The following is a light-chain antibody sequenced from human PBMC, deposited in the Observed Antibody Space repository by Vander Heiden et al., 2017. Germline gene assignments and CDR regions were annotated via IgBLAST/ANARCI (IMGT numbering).Light chain of an antibody. CDR2: GAA. V-gene: IGKV3-20*01. J-gene: IGKJ1*01. CDR3: QQYGSSPAWT. Sequence: DIMLTPSPCPLSLSPGERATLSCRASQSVSSSYLAWYQQKPGQGHRLRIYGAASRATGITARFSGSGAGTDFTLTIRRLEPEDLAVYYCQQYGSSPAWTFGQGTKVEIK. CDR1: QSVSSSY.